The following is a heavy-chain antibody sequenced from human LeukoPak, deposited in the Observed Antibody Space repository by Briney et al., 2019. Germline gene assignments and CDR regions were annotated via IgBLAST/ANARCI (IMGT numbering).Heavy chain of an antibody. Sequence: SETLSLTCAVYGGSFSGYYWSWIHQPPGKGLEWIGEINHSGNTNYNPSLKSRVTIPVDTSKNQFSLKLSSVTAADTAVYYCARARLEGFYFDYWGQGTLVTVSS. D-gene: IGHD6-19*01. J-gene: IGHJ4*02. V-gene: IGHV4-34*01. CDR1: GGSFSGYY. CDR3: ARARLEGFYFDY. CDR2: INHSGNT.